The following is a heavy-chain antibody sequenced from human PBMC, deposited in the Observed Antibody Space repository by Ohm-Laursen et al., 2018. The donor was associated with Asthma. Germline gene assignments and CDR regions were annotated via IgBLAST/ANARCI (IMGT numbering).Heavy chain of an antibody. V-gene: IGHV1-2*06. Sequence: SVKVSCKASGYTFTSYYMHWVRQAPGQGLEWMGRINPNSGGTNYAQKFQGRVTMTRDTSISTAYMELSRLRSDDTAVYYCARDPSDYYDSSGYYPGENWFDPWGQGTLVTVSS. CDR3: ARDPSDYYDSSGYYPGENWFDP. D-gene: IGHD3-22*01. CDR1: GYTFTSYY. J-gene: IGHJ5*02. CDR2: INPNSGGT.